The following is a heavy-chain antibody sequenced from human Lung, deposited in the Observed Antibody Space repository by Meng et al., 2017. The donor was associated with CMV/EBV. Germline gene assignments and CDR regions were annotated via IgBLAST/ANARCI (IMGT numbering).Heavy chain of an antibody. Sequence: GGSLRLSXAASGFTFSSFAMHWVRQAPGKGLEWVAMISFDGKKESYADSVKGRFTVSRDNSKTTVYLQMNSLRSEDTAVYYCARDAGSGQYYYDSRGYYDYWSQGTLVTVSS. V-gene: IGHV3-30*04. CDR1: GFTFSSFA. CDR2: ISFDGKKE. D-gene: IGHD3-22*01. J-gene: IGHJ4*02. CDR3: ARDAGSGQYYYDSRGYYDY.